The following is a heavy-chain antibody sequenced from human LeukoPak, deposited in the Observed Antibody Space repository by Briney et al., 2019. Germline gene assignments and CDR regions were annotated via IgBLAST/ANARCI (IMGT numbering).Heavy chain of an antibody. CDR1: GYTFASYY. V-gene: IGHV1-46*01. J-gene: IGHJ4*02. CDR2: INPSGGDA. CDR3: ARDGETYYYDSSGYPYYLAY. D-gene: IGHD3-22*01. Sequence: ASVKVSCKASGYTFASYYMHWVRQAPGQGLEWMGMINPSGGDAIHAQRFQDRVTMTRDMSTTTVYMDLSSLRSEDTAVYYCARDGETYYYDSSGYPYYLAYWGQGTLVTVSS.